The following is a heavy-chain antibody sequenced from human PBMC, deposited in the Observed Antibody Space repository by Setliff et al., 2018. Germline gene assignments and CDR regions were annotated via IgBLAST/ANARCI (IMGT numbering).Heavy chain of an antibody. V-gene: IGHV7-4-1*02. Sequence: ASEKVSCKASGYTFTNYALNWVRQAPGQAPEWLGMINTYSGQPTYAQAFGGRFVFSLDTSANTAYLEINSLKSDDTATYYCARVQGAVGAVMIPLDLWGQGTLVTVSS. CDR3: ARVQGAVGAVMIPLDL. J-gene: IGHJ5*02. CDR1: GYTFTNYA. CDR2: INTYSGQP. D-gene: IGHD2-21*01.